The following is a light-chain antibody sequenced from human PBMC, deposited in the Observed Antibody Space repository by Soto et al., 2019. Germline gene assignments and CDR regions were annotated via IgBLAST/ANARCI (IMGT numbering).Light chain of an antibody. J-gene: IGLJ2*01. CDR1: SSNIGSKT. CDR3: EEWDDSLNGVV. Sequence: QSVLTQPPSASGTPGQRVTISCSGSSSNIGSKTVNWYQQLPGTAPKLLIYSNNQRPSGVPDRFSGSKSGTSASLAISGLQSEDEADYYCEEWDDSLNGVVFGGWPKLTVL. V-gene: IGLV1-44*01. CDR2: SNN.